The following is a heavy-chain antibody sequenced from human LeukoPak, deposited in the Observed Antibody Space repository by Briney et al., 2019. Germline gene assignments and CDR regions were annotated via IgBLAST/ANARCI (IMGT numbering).Heavy chain of an antibody. V-gene: IGHV4-4*02. Sequence: SETLSLTCAVSGGSISSSNWWSWVRQPPGKGLEWIGEIYHSGSTNYNPSLKSRVTISVDKSKNQFSLKLSSVTAADTAVYYCARDLGITMIVVAGGGNWFDPWGQGTLVTVSS. CDR1: GGSISSSNW. CDR2: IYHSGST. D-gene: IGHD3-22*01. CDR3: ARDLGITMIVVAGGGNWFDP. J-gene: IGHJ5*02.